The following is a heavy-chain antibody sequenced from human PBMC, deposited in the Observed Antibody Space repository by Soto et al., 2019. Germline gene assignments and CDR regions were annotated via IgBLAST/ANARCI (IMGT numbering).Heavy chain of an antibody. Sequence: ASVKVSCKTSGYTFAAFAMSWVRQAPGQGLEWMGWINPSNGYTNNAQKLQGRVTMTTDTSTSTAYMELRSLRADDTAVYYCAREGYDSSGDYFFPFDYWGQGTLVTVSS. V-gene: IGHV1-18*01. CDR3: AREGYDSSGDYFFPFDY. D-gene: IGHD3-22*01. J-gene: IGHJ4*02. CDR1: GYTFAAFA. CDR2: INPSNGYT.